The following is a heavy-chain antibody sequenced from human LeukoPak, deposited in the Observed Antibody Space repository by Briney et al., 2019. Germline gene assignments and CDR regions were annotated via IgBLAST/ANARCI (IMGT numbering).Heavy chain of an antibody. CDR1: GFTFSSYG. D-gene: IGHD4-23*01. CDR3: ARRYGGNTHYYYYYMDV. J-gene: IGHJ6*03. CDR2: ISYDGSNK. V-gene: IGHV3-30*12. Sequence: PGGSLRLSCATSGFTFSSYGMHWVRQAPGKGLEWVAVISYDGSNKYYADSVKGRFTISRDNSKNTLYLQMDSLRAEDTAVYYCARRYGGNTHYYYYYMDVWGKGTTVTVSS.